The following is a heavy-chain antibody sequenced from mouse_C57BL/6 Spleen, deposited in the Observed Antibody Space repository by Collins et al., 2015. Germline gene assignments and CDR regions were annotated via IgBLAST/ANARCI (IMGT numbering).Heavy chain of an antibody. CDR2: IYPGNGDT. V-gene: IGHV1-12*01. CDR3: ARGYYYGSSWYFDV. J-gene: IGHJ1*03. CDR1: GYTFTSYN. D-gene: IGHD1-1*01. Sequence: QAYLQQSGAELVRPGASVKMSCKASGYTFTSYNMHWVKQTPRQGLEWIGAIYPGNGDTSYNQKFKGKATLTVDKSSSTAYMQLSSLTSEDSAVYFCARGYYYGSSWYFDVWGTGTTVTVSS.